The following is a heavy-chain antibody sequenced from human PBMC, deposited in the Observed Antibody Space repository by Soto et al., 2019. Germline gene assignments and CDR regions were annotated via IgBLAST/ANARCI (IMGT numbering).Heavy chain of an antibody. Sequence: GGSLRLSCAASGFTFSSYSMNWVRQAPGKGLEWVSYISSSSTIYYADSVKGRFTISRDNAKNSLYLQMNSLRDEDTAVYYCARYCSGGSCYFDYWGQGTLVTVSS. J-gene: IGHJ4*02. V-gene: IGHV3-48*02. CDR3: ARYCSGGSCYFDY. CDR1: GFTFSSYS. CDR2: ISSSSTI. D-gene: IGHD2-15*01.